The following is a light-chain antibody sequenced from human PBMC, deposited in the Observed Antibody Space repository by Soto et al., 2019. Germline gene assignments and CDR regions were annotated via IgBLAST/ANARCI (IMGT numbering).Light chain of an antibody. J-gene: IGLJ1*01. Sequence: QSALNQPASVSGSPGQSITISCTGTSSDVGAYDYVSWYQQYPGKAPKLMIYDVTDRPSGVSDRFFGSKSGNTASLTISGLQAEDEADYYCSSYTSGSTPYVFGTGTKVTVL. CDR1: SSDVGAYDY. CDR3: SSYTSGSTPYV. V-gene: IGLV2-14*03. CDR2: DVT.